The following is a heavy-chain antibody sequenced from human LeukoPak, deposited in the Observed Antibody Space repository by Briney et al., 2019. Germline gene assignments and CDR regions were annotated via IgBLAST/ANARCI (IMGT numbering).Heavy chain of an antibody. CDR1: GFTFSSYA. CDR3: AKAAAMVTAYYYYYYMDV. D-gene: IGHD5-18*01. Sequence: GGSLRLSCAASGFTFSSYAMSWVRQAPGKGLEWVSAISGSGGSTYYANSVKGRFTISRDNSKNTLYLQMNSLRAEDTAVYYCAKAAAMVTAYYYYYYMDVWGKGTTVTVSS. CDR2: ISGSGGST. V-gene: IGHV3-23*01. J-gene: IGHJ6*03.